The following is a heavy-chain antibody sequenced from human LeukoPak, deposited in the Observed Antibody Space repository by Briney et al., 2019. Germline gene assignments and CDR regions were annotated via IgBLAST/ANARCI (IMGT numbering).Heavy chain of an antibody. CDR1: GFTFSSYG. J-gene: IGHJ4*02. Sequence: GGPLRLSCAASGFTFSSYGMSWVRQAPGKGLEWVSGISGSGDSTYYADSVKGRFTISRDNSKNTLYLQMSSLRAEDTAVYYCAKVRYMGNYWDYWGQGTLVTVSS. V-gene: IGHV3-23*01. CDR3: AKVRYMGNYWDY. CDR2: ISGSGDST. D-gene: IGHD3-16*02.